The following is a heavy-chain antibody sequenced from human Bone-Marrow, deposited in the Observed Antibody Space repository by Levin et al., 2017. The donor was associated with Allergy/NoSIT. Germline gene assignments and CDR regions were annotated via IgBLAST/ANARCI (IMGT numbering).Heavy chain of an antibody. CDR1: GFTFSTSA. CDR3: AKSWGYFDSGGYFWERAIDY. J-gene: IGHJ4*02. V-gene: IGHV3-23*01. CDR2: ISNSGSNT. Sequence: LSLTCAASGFTFSTSAMSWVRQAPGKGLEWVSLISNSGSNTYYADSVKGRFTISRDISKNTLYLQMNSLRTEDTAVYYCAKSWGYFDSGGYFWERAIDYWGQGTLVTVSS. D-gene: IGHD3-22*01.